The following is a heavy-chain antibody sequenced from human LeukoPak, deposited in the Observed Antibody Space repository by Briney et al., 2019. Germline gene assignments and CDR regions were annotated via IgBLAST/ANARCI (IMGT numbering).Heavy chain of an antibody. CDR1: GGSISSYY. J-gene: IGHJ2*01. V-gene: IGHV4-4*07. Sequence: PSETLSLTCTVSGGSISSYYWSWIRQPAGKGLEWIGRIYTSGSTNYSPSLKSRVTMSVDTSKNQFSLKLSSVTAADTAVYYCARAGQPAAINWYFDLWGRGTLVTVSS. CDR3: ARAGQPAAINWYFDL. D-gene: IGHD2-2*01. CDR2: IYTSGST.